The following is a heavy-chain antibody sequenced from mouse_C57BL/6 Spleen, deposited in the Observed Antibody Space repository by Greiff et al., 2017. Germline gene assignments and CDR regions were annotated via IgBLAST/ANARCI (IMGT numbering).Heavy chain of an antibody. CDR3: ARPDYYGSTPRFAY. D-gene: IGHD1-1*01. V-gene: IGHV5-12*01. CDR2: ISNGGGST. CDR1: GFTFSDYY. Sequence: EVKLMESGGGLVQPGGSLKLSCAASGFTFSDYYMYWVRQTPEKRLEWVAYISNGGGSTYYPDTVKGRFTISRDNAKNTLYLQMSRLKSEDTAMYYCARPDYYGSTPRFAYWGQGTLVTVSA. J-gene: IGHJ3*01.